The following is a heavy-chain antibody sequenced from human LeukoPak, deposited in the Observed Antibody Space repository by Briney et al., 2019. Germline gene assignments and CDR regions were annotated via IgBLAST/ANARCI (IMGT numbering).Heavy chain of an antibody. V-gene: IGHV3-53*01. CDR3: ARARGGLVRFNY. CDR2: IYSGGYT. D-gene: IGHD3/OR15-3a*01. J-gene: IGHJ4*02. CDR1: GFTVSTDY. Sequence: GGSLRLSCAASGFTVSTDYMIWVRQAPGKGLEWVSLIYSGGYTYYADSVRGRFTISRDNSKNTLYLQMSSRRAEDTAVYYCARARGGLVRFNYWGQGTLVTVSS.